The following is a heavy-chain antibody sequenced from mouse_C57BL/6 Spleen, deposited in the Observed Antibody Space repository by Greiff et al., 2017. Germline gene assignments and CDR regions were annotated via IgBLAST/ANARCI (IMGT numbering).Heavy chain of an antibody. J-gene: IGHJ2*01. D-gene: IGHD1-1*01. Sequence: EVQVVESGGDLVKPGGSLKLSCAASGFTFSSYGMSWVRQTPDKRLEWVATISSGGSYTYYPDSVKGRFTISRDNAKNTLYLQMSSLKSEDTAMYYCAREATHYFDYWGQGTTLTVSS. V-gene: IGHV5-6*01. CDR2: ISSGGSYT. CDR3: AREATHYFDY. CDR1: GFTFSSYG.